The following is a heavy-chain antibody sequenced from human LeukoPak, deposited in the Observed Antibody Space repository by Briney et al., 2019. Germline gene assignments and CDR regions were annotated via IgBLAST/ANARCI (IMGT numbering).Heavy chain of an antibody. V-gene: IGHV3-23*01. Sequence: GGSLRLSCAASGFTFSNFAMSWVRQAPGKGLEWVSTISGSGGSTFYVDSVKGRFPISRDNSNNTLFLQMNSLRAEDTAIYFCAKAGSSGWSSSGGDYWGQGSLVTVSS. J-gene: IGHJ4*02. CDR1: GFTFSNFA. CDR2: ISGSGGST. D-gene: IGHD6-19*01. CDR3: AKAGSSGWSSSGGDY.